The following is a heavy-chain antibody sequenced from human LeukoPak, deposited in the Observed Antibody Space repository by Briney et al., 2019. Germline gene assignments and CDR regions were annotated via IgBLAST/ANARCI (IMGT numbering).Heavy chain of an antibody. Sequence: GASVKVSCKASGYTFTSYAISWVRQAPGQGLEWMGRIIPILGIANYAQKFQGRVTITADKSTSTAYMELSSLRSEDTAVYYCARLNGGDWFDPWGQGTLVTVSS. CDR3: ARLNGGDWFDP. J-gene: IGHJ5*02. D-gene: IGHD1-1*01. CDR1: GYTFTSYA. CDR2: IIPILGIA. V-gene: IGHV1-69*04.